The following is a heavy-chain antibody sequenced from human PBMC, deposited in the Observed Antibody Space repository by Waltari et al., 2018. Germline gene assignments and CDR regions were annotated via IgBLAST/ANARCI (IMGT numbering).Heavy chain of an antibody. D-gene: IGHD3-10*01. CDR1: GGSISSGGYY. CDR3: SRGITMVRGVICGFDY. J-gene: IGHJ4*02. V-gene: IGHV4-31*03. CDR2: IYYSECT. Sequence: QVQLQESGPGLVKPSQTLSLTCTVSGGSISSGGYYWSWIRQHPGKGLAWIGYIYYSECTYYTPSLKGRVTISVDTSKNQFSLNLSSVTAADTAVYYCSRGITMVRGVICGFDYWGQGTLVTVSS.